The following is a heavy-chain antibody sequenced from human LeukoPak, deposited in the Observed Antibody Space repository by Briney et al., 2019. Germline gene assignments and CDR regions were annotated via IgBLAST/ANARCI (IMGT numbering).Heavy chain of an antibody. CDR3: AKGTSGSYYESGPDTRPHHYYYYMDV. V-gene: IGHV3-30*18. D-gene: IGHD1-26*01. J-gene: IGHJ6*03. Sequence: PGGSLRLSCAASGFTFSSYGMHWVRQAPGKGLEWVAVISYDGSNKYYADSVKGRFTISRDNSKNTPYLQMNSLRAEDTAVYYCAKGTSGSYYESGPDTRPHHYYYYMDVWGKGTTVTVSS. CDR2: ISYDGSNK. CDR1: GFTFSSYG.